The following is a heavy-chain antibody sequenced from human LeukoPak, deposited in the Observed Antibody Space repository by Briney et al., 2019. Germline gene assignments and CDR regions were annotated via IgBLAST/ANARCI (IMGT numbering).Heavy chain of an antibody. J-gene: IGHJ5*02. CDR3: VACSSGSCYGDRFDP. D-gene: IGHD2-2*01. CDR1: GFTFNNYA. Sequence: GGFLRLSCAASGFTFNNYAMSWVRQAPGKGLEWVSAVSGSGDSYYADSVEGRFTISRDNSKNTLYLQMNSLRAEDAAVYYCVACSSGSCYGDRFDPWGQGTLVTVSS. V-gene: IGHV3-23*01. CDR2: VSGSGDS.